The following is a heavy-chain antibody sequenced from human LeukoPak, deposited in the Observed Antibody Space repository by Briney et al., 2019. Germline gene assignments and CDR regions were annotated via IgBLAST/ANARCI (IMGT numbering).Heavy chain of an antibody. CDR1: GYSFASYW. J-gene: IGHJ1*01. D-gene: IGHD3-22*01. Sequence: GESLKISCKGSGYSFASYWIGWVRQMPGKGLEWMGIIYPGDSDTRYSPSFQGQVTISAGKSISTAYLQWSSLKASDTAMYYCASSTYYYDSSGYYSEYFQHWGQGTLVTVSS. CDR2: IYPGDSDT. V-gene: IGHV5-51*01. CDR3: ASSTYYYDSSGYYSEYFQH.